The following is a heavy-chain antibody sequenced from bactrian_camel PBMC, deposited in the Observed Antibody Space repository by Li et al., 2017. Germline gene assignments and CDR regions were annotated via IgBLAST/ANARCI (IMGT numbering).Heavy chain of an antibody. J-gene: IGHJ6*01. CDR1: GYAVGSQC. V-gene: IGHV3S40*01. CDR3: AAGDLDGGYSESDFGY. CDR2: IISDGGRS. D-gene: IGHD2*01. Sequence: QLVESGGDSRPSGGFLRLSCVVSGYAVGSQCMGWFRQAPGKGLEWIAHIISDGGRSFYATSVKGRFTISRDNAKNTLYLQMNSLKPEDTAMYYCAAGDLDGGYSESDFGYWGQGTQVTVS.